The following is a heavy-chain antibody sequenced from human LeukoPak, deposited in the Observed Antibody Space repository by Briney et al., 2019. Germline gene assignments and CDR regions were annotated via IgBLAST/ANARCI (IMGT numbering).Heavy chain of an antibody. Sequence: ASVKVSCKASGYTFTSYDINWVRQAPGQGLEWMGWISACNGNINYAQKLQGRVTMTTDTSTSTAHMELRSLRSDDTAVYYCARDQGYSSHTDYWGQGTLVIVSS. J-gene: IGHJ4*02. CDR1: GYTFTSYD. CDR2: ISACNGNI. V-gene: IGHV1-18*01. CDR3: ARDQGYSSHTDY. D-gene: IGHD6-13*01.